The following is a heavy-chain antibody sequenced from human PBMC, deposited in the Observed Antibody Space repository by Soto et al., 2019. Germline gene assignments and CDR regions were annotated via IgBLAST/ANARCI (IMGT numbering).Heavy chain of an antibody. CDR1: GFTFSSYW. Sequence: EVQLVESGGGLVQPGGSLRLSCAASGFTFSSYWMHWVRQVPGKGLVWVSRINSDGSSTSYADSVKGRFTISRDNAKNTLFLQMNSLRVDDTAVYYCARGFSVATVTPVGHWGQGNLVTVSS. J-gene: IGHJ4*02. CDR3: ARGFSVATVTPVGH. D-gene: IGHD4-17*01. CDR2: INSDGSST. V-gene: IGHV3-74*01.